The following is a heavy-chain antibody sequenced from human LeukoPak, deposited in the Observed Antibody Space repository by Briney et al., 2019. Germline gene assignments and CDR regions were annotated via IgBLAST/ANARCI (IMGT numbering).Heavy chain of an antibody. Sequence: GGSLRLSCAASGFTFSSYGMHWVRQAPGKGLEWVAVIWYDGSNKYYADFVKGRFTISRDNSKNTLYLQMNSLRAEDTAVYYCARDDYGDYRLGDAFDIWGQGTMVTVSS. D-gene: IGHD4-17*01. J-gene: IGHJ3*02. CDR2: IWYDGSNK. V-gene: IGHV3-33*01. CDR3: ARDDYGDYRLGDAFDI. CDR1: GFTFSSYG.